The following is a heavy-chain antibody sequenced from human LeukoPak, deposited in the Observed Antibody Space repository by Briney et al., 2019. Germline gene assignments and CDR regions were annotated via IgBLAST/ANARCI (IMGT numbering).Heavy chain of an antibody. CDR3: VTSAVAPPPDYYYYMDV. Sequence: SVKASCKASGGTFSSYAISWVRQAPGQGLEWMGGIIPIFGTANYAQKFQGRVTITADESTSTAYMELSSLRSEDTAVYYCVTSAVAPPPDYYYYMDVWGKGTTVTVSS. J-gene: IGHJ6*03. V-gene: IGHV1-69*13. CDR2: IIPIFGTA. CDR1: GGTFSSYA. D-gene: IGHD4-23*01.